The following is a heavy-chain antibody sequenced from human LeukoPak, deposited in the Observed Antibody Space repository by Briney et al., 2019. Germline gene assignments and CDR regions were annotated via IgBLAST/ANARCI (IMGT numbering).Heavy chain of an antibody. J-gene: IGHJ4*02. Sequence: GGTLRLSCAASGFTFSSYGMSWVRQAPGKGLEWVSAISGSGGSTYYADSVKGRFTISRDNSKNTLYLQMNSLRAEDTAVYYCAKGCDSSGYYYLTYFDYWGQGTLVTVSS. V-gene: IGHV3-23*01. D-gene: IGHD3-22*01. CDR3: AKGCDSSGYYYLTYFDY. CDR1: GFTFSSYG. CDR2: ISGSGGST.